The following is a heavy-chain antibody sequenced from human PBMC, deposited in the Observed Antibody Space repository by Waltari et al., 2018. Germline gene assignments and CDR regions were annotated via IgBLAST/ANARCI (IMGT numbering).Heavy chain of an antibody. CDR3: AKDSFCSGGSCWVFDYYGMDV. J-gene: IGHJ6*02. CDR1: GFTFSSYA. V-gene: IGHV3-23*01. CDR2: ISGSGGST. D-gene: IGHD2-15*01. Sequence: EVQLLESGGGLVQPGGSLRLSCAASGFTFSSYAMSWVRQAPGKGLEWVSAISGSGGSTYDAESVKGRFTISRDNSKNTLYLQMNSLRAEDTAVYYCAKDSFCSGGSCWVFDYYGMDVWGQGTTVTVSS.